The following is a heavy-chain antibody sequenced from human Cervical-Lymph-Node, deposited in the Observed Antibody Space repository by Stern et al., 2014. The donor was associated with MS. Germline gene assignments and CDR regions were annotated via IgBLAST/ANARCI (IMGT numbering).Heavy chain of an antibody. CDR2: IYLDADK. CDR1: GFSLSTSGVG. CDR3: AHELVYDAFDI. Sequence: QITLKESGPTLVKPTQTLTLTCTFSGFSLSTSGVGVGWIRQPPGKALEWLVLIYLDADKPYSHSLKSRLTITKDTSKNQVVLTMTNMDPVDTATYYCAHELVYDAFDIWGQGTMVTVSS. V-gene: IGHV2-5*02. J-gene: IGHJ3*02. D-gene: IGHD1-1*01.